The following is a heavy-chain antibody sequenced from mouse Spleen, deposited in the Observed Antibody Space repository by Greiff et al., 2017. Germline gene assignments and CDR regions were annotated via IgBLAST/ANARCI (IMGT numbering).Heavy chain of an antibody. V-gene: IGHV1-69*02. CDR1: GYTFTSYW. CDR3: TRSLYYDYDASLYFDY. CDR2: IYPSDSYT. J-gene: IGHJ2*01. Sequence: QVQLQQPGAELVRPGASVKLSCKASGYTFTSYWINWVKQRPGQGLEWIGNIYPSDSYTNYNQKFKDKATLTVDKSSSTAYMQLSSPTSEDSAVYYCTRSLYYDYDASLYFDYWGQGTTLTVSS. D-gene: IGHD2-4*01.